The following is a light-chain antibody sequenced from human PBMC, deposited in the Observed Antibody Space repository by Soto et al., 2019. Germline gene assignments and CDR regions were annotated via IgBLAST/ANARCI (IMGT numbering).Light chain of an antibody. CDR3: QSYDNSLSGPV. Sequence: QSVLTQPPSVSGAPGQRVTISCTGSSSNIGAGIYVHWYQKFPGTAPKLLIYANTNRPSGVPDRFSGSKSGTSASLAITGLQAEDEADYYCQSYDNSLSGPVFGGGTKLTVL. J-gene: IGLJ2*01. CDR2: ANT. V-gene: IGLV1-40*01. CDR1: SSNIGAGIY.